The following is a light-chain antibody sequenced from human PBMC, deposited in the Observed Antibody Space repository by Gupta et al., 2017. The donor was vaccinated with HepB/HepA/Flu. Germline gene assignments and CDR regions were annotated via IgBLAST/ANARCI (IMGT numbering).Light chain of an antibody. V-gene: IGKV3-11*01. J-gene: IGKJ4*01. Sequence: VLTQSPATLSLSPGERATPSCRASQSVGNSLAWYQQKPGQVPRLLIYDASYRATGIPARFSGSGSGTDFTVTISRLEPEDFAVYYCQQRSNWPLTFGGGTKVEIK. CDR1: QSVGNS. CDR3: QQRSNWPLT. CDR2: DAS.